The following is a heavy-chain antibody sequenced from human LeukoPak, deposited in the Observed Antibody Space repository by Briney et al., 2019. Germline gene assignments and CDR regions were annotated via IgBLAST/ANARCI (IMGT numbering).Heavy chain of an antibody. CDR3: ARISSGYDRNYGMDV. CDR2: IDWDGDK. J-gene: IGHJ6*02. V-gene: IGHV2-70*11. D-gene: IGHD5-12*01. CDR1: GFSLSTSGMC. Sequence: ESGPALLKPTQTLTLTCTFSGFSLSTSGMCVSWIRQPPGKALEWLARIDWDGDKYYSTSLKTRLTISKDTSKDQVVLTMTNMDPVDTATYYCARISSGYDRNYGMDVWGQGTTVTVSS.